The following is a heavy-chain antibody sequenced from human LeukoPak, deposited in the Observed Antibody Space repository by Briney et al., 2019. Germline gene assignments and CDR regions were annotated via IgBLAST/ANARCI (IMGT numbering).Heavy chain of an antibody. V-gene: IGHV1-2*02. D-gene: IGHD3-9*01. CDR2: VNPNSGGT. J-gene: IGHJ3*02. CDR3: ARAHYDILTGHRGAFDI. CDR1: GYTFTGYY. Sequence: ASVKVSCKASGYTFTGYYMHWVRQAPGQGLEWMGWVNPNSGGTNYAQKFQGRVTMTRDTSISTAYMELSRLRSDDTAVYYCARAHYDILTGHRGAFDIWGQGTMVTVSS.